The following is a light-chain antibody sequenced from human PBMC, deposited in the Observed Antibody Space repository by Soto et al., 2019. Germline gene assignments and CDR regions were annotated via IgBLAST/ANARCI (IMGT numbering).Light chain of an antibody. CDR1: QSVNIN. J-gene: IGKJ4*01. CDR2: GAS. CDR3: QQYKDWPPLT. V-gene: IGKV3D-15*01. Sequence: EIAMTQSPVTLSASPGERVTLSCRASQSVNINLAWYQQRPGQAPRVHIYGASNRASGIPDRFSGSGSGTDFTLTISSLEPDDFALYYCQQYKDWPPLTVGGGTRVEIK.